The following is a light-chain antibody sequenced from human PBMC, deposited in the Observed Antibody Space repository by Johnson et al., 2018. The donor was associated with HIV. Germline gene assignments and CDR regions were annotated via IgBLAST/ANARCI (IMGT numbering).Light chain of an antibody. J-gene: IGLJ1*01. CDR3: GTWDSSLSAGGF. CDR2: ENN. CDR1: SSNIGNNY. V-gene: IGLV1-51*02. Sequence: QAVLTQPPSVSAAPGQKVTISCSGSSSNIGNNYVSWYQHLPGTAPKLLIYENNKRPSGLPDRFSGSKSGTSATLAITGLQTGDEADYYCGTWDSSLSAGGFFGTGTTITVL.